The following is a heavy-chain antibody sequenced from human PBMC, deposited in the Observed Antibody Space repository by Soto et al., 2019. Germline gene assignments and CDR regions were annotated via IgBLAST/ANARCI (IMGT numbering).Heavy chain of an antibody. D-gene: IGHD2-8*02. Sequence: QVQLVQSGAEVKKSGASVKVSCKASGYTLTSHDINWVRQATGQGLEWMGWMNPNNRDTGYAQKFQGRVSMTRNTSINTANMELDNLRPEDTAVYFCARVTEDCTDTICHVAGYNWFDPWGQGTLVTVSS. V-gene: IGHV1-8*01. CDR2: MNPNNRDT. J-gene: IGHJ5*02. CDR3: ARVTEDCTDTICHVAGYNWFDP. CDR1: GYTLTSHD.